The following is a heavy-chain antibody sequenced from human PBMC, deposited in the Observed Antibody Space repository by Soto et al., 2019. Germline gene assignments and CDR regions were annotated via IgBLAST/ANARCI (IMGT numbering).Heavy chain of an antibody. J-gene: IGHJ5*02. D-gene: IGHD1-26*01. CDR2: IYIYDTGSA. CDR1: GGSINFYY. CDR3: VGGGTSKFDP. V-gene: IGHV4-59*01. Sequence: PSETLSLTCTVSGGSINFYYWSWIRQAPGKGLEWIGYIYIYDTGSANYNPSLKSRATISGATSKNQFSLKLSSVTAADTAVYYCVGGGTSKFDPWGQGTLVTVSS.